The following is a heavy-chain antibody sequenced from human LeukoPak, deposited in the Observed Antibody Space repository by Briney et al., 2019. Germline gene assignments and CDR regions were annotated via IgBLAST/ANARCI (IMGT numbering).Heavy chain of an antibody. CDR1: GYTFTSYA. J-gene: IGHJ6*02. D-gene: IGHD3-3*01. CDR3: ASPYYDFWSGYSREVYYGMDV. V-gene: IGHV1-3*01. CDR2: INAGNGNT. Sequence: ASVKVSCKASGYTFTSYAMHWVRQAPGQRLEWMGWINAGNGNTKYSQKFQGRVTMTTDTSTSTAYMELRSLRSDDTAVYYCASPYYDFWSGYSREVYYGMDVWGQGTTVTVSS.